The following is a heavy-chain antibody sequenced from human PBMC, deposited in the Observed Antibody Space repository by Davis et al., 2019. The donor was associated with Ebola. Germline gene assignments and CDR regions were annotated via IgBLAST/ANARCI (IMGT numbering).Heavy chain of an antibody. CDR2: IYYSGST. Sequence: SETLSLTCTVSGGSISSYYWSWIRQPPGKGLEWIGYIYYSGSTNYNPSLKSRVTISVDTPKNQFSLKLRSVTAADTAVYYCARQEYYYDSSGYHRGAFDIWGQGTMVTVSS. V-gene: IGHV4-59*08. CDR3: ARQEYYYDSSGYHRGAFDI. CDR1: GGSISSYY. D-gene: IGHD3-22*01. J-gene: IGHJ3*02.